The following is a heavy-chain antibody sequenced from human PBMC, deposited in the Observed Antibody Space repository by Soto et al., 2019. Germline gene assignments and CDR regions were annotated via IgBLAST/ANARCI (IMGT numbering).Heavy chain of an antibody. CDR3: AKDGALVRGTVLVSHYYRMDV. Sequence: GGSRRRSCAASGFTFSYYGMSRVRQAPGKGLGWVSTISKTGGSTFYTDSVKGRFTISRDNSKNTLWLQMNSLRAEDTALYYCAKDGALVRGTVLVSHYYRMDVWGQGTTVTVSS. CDR2: ISKTGGST. D-gene: IGHD3-10*01. CDR1: GFTFSYYG. V-gene: IGHV3-23*01. J-gene: IGHJ6*02.